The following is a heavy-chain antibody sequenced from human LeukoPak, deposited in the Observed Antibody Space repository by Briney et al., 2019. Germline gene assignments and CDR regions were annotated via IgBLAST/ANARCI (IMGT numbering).Heavy chain of an antibody. Sequence: GGSLRLSCAASGFTFSSYAMHWVRQAPGKGLEWVSSISSSRSGSKSYIYYADSVKGRFTVSRDNAKNSLYLQMNSPRAEDTAVYYCARDCTSATCYSGLDVWGQGTTVTVSS. CDR1: GFTFSSYA. V-gene: IGHV3-21*06. D-gene: IGHD2-2*01. CDR3: ARDCTSATCYSGLDV. J-gene: IGHJ6*02. CDR2: ISSSRSGSKSYI.